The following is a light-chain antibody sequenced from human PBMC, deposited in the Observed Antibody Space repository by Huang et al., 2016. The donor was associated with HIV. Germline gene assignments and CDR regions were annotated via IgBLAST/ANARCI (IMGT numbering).Light chain of an antibody. CDR2: GAS. J-gene: IGKJ5*01. CDR1: QSVGSN. Sequence: EIVMTQSPATLSVSQGERATLSCRASQSVGSNLAWYQQKPGQPPRLLIYGASTRATVISARFSGGVSGTEFTLTISSLQSEDFAVYYCQQYNNWPPITFGQGTRLEIK. CDR3: QQYNNWPPIT. V-gene: IGKV3-15*01.